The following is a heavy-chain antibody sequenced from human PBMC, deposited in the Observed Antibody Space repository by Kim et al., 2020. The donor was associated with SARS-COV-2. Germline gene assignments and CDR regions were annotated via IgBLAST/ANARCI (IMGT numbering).Heavy chain of an antibody. Sequence: GGSLRLSCAASGFTFSDYYMSWIRQAPGKGLEWVSYISSSGSTIYYADSVKGRFTISRDNAKNSLYLQMNSLRAEDTAVYYCAKESHRPARWLQGVFDYWGQGTLVTVSS. D-gene: IGHD5-12*01. CDR1: GFTFSDYY. CDR3: AKESHRPARWLQGVFDY. V-gene: IGHV3-11*01. J-gene: IGHJ4*02. CDR2: ISSSGSTI.